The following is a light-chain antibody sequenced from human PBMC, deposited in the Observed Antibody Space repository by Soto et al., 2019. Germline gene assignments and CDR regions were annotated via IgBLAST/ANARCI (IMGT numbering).Light chain of an antibody. V-gene: IGKV3-15*01. CDR3: QQYGNSPQIT. J-gene: IGKJ5*01. CDR1: QSAGTN. Sequence: IVMPQSPVTLSVSPGERATLSCRASQSAGTNLSWYQQKPGQTPRLLIYAATTRATGIPARFSGGGSGTDFTLTISRLEPEDFAVYYCQQYGNSPQITFGQGTRLEIK. CDR2: AAT.